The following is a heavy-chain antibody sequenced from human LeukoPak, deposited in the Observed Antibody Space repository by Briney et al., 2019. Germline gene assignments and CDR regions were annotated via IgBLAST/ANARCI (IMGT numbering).Heavy chain of an antibody. CDR3: ARDNGIAAAGPNWFDP. Sequence: GASVKVSCKASGYTFTGYYMHWVRQAPGQGLEWMGWINPNSGGTNYAQKFQGRVTMTRDTSISTAYMELSRLRSDDTAVYYCARDNGIAAAGPNWFDPWGQGTLVTVSS. D-gene: IGHD6-13*01. V-gene: IGHV1-2*02. J-gene: IGHJ5*02. CDR2: INPNSGGT. CDR1: GYTFTGYY.